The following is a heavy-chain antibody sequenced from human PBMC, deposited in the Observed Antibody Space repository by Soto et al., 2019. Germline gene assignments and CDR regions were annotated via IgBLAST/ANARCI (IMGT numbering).Heavy chain of an antibody. CDR2: IIPVFGLV. Sequence: QVHLLLQSGAEVKKPGSSVKVSCKASGGTPSNSAISWVRQAPGQGLEWMGGIIPVFGLVKYAQNFQGRVTITAEESTNTASMELSSLRPADTAVYYCAGGRIVVVGSSAYYGLDVWGEGTTVTVSS. V-gene: IGHV1-69*01. CDR1: GGTPSNSA. J-gene: IGHJ6*02. CDR3: AGGRIVVVGSSAYYGLDV. D-gene: IGHD3-22*01.